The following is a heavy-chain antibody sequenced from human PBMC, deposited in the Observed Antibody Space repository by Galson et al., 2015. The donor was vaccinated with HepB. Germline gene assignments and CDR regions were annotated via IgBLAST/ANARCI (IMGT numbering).Heavy chain of an antibody. Sequence: SLRLSCAASGFTFSDYGMNWVRQAPGKGLEWISYISGGSSVIHYADSVKGRFTISRDNAKNSLYLQMNSLRDEDTALYYCVRGGRSLDNWLDPWGQGTLVTVSS. D-gene: IGHD1-14*01. CDR3: VRGGRSLDNWLDP. J-gene: IGHJ5*02. CDR2: ISGGSSVI. V-gene: IGHV3-48*02. CDR1: GFTFSDYG.